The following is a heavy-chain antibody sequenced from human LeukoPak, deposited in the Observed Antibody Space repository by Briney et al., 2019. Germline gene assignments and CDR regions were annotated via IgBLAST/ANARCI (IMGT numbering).Heavy chain of an antibody. J-gene: IGHJ4*02. Sequence: SEALSLTCTVSGGSISSGGYYWSWIRQPPGKGLEWIGYIYHSGSTYYNPSLKSRVTISVDRSKNQFSLKLSSVTAADTAVYYCARDISGSPGYFDYWGQGTLVTVSS. D-gene: IGHD1-26*01. CDR3: ARDISGSPGYFDY. CDR1: GGSISSGGYY. CDR2: IYHSGST. V-gene: IGHV4-30-2*01.